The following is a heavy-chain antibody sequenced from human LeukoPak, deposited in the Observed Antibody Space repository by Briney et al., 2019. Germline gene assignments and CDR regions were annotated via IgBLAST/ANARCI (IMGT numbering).Heavy chain of an antibody. CDR3: ARGRWPWANHVVVGGDFQH. Sequence: GGSLRLSCAASGFTFSTYWMNWVRQAPGKGLEWVANIKQDGSEKFYVDSVKGRFTISRDNAKNSLYLQMNSLRAEDTAVYYCARGRWPWANHVVVGGDFQHWGQGTLVTVSS. V-gene: IGHV3-7*04. J-gene: IGHJ1*01. CDR1: GFTFSTYW. CDR2: IKQDGSEK. D-gene: IGHD2-21*01.